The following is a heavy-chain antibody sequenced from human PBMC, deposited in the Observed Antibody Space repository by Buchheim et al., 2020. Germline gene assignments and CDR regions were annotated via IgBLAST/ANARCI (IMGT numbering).Heavy chain of an antibody. CDR1: GFTFSSYE. D-gene: IGHD6-19*01. CDR2: ISSSGSTI. J-gene: IGHJ4*02. Sequence: EVQLVESGGGLVQPGGSLRLSCAASGFTFSSYEMNWVRQAPGKGLEWVSYISSSGSTIYYADSVKGRFTISRDNAKNSLYLQMNSLGAEDTAVYYCAEEGFSIAGGGTEWAFDYWGQGTL. V-gene: IGHV3-48*03. CDR3: AEEGFSIAGGGTEWAFDY.